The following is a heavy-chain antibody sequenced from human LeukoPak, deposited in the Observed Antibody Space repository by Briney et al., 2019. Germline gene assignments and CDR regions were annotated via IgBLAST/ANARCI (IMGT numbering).Heavy chain of an antibody. CDR3: AKYGPQDSGSSHFDY. D-gene: IGHD1-26*01. V-gene: IGHV3-48*01. CDR2: ISSSSSTI. Sequence: GGSLRLSCAASGFTFSSYSMNWVRQAPGKGLEWVSYISSSSSTIYYADSVKGRFTTSRDNSKNTLFLQMNSLRAEDTAIYYCAKYGPQDSGSSHFDYWGQGALVTVSS. J-gene: IGHJ4*02. CDR1: GFTFSSYS.